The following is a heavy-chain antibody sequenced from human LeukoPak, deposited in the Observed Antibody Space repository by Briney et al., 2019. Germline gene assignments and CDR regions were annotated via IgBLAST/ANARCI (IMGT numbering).Heavy chain of an antibody. CDR3: ASLDPFDY. CDR2: INSDGTKT. Sequence: GGSLRLSCAASGFTFRGYEMHWVRLTPGKGLTWVSRINSDGTKTDYADSVKGRFTISRDNGKNTLYLQMNSLRAEDTAIYYCASLDPFDYWGQGTLVTVSS. CDR1: GFTFRGYE. V-gene: IGHV3-74*01. J-gene: IGHJ4*02.